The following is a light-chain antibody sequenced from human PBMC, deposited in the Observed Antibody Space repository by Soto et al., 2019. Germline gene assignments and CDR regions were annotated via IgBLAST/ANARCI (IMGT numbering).Light chain of an antibody. CDR3: CSDAGTSSYL. V-gene: IGLV2-23*02. Sequence: SLLTQPSPLSGSPGQSNTISCPRNNKYLRSFNFVSWYQQHPGKAPKVMIYEVAKRPSGISDRFSGSKSGNTASLTISGLQVEDEADYYCCSDAGTSSYLFGTGTKVTVL. J-gene: IGLJ1*01. CDR2: EVA. CDR1: NKYLRSFNF.